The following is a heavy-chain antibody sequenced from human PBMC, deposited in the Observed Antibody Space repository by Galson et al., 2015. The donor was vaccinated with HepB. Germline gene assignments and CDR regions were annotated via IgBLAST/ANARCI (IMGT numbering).Heavy chain of an antibody. CDR3: ARGPPQNYYYYYMDV. Sequence: SVKVSCKASGYTFTSYDINWVRQATGQGLEWMGWMNPNSGNTGYAQKFQGRVTMTRNTSISTAYMELSSLRSEDTAVYYCARGPPQNYYYYYMDVWGKGTTVTVSS. CDR2: MNPNSGNT. V-gene: IGHV1-8*01. J-gene: IGHJ6*03. CDR1: GYTFTSYD.